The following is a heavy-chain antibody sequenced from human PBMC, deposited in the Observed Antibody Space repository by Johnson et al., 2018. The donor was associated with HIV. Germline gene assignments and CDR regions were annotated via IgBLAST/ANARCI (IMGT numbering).Heavy chain of an antibody. J-gene: IGHJ3*02. Sequence: QVQLVESGGGVVQPGRSLRLSCAASGFTFSSYGMHWVRQGPGKGLEWVSLIYSGGNTYYADSVKGLFTISRDNAKNSLYLQMNSLRAEDTAVYYWAREAEALSAFDMWGQGTMVTVSS. CDR1: GFTFSSYG. CDR3: AREAEALSAFDM. V-gene: IGHV3-NL1*01. CDR2: IYSGGNT. D-gene: IGHD6-6*01.